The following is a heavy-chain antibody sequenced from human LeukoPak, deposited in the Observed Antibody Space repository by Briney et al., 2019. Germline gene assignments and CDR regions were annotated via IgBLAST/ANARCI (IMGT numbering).Heavy chain of an antibody. V-gene: IGHV3-21*01. CDR2: ISSSSSYI. D-gene: IGHD6-19*01. Sequence: PGGSLRLSCAASGFTFSSYSMNWVRQAPGKGLEWVSSISSSSSYIYYADSVKGRFTISRDNAKNSLYLQMNSLRAEDTAVYYCARDASSGWYSGWFDPWGQGTLVTVSS. CDR3: ARDASSGWYSGWFDP. J-gene: IGHJ5*02. CDR1: GFTFSSYS.